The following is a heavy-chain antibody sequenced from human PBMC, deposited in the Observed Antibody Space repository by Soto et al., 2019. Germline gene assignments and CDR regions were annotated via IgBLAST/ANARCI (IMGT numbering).Heavy chain of an antibody. V-gene: IGHV1-18*01. Sequence: ASVNVSFKTSCYSFTIYCSILLLQAPLQWLEWMGWISAYNVNKNYAQKFQCSVTMTTDTSTSTAYMELRSLRSDDTAMYYCARDYFIEVDAKFEYWGQGTLVTVSS. J-gene: IGHJ4*02. CDR3: ARDYFIEVDAKFEY. CDR2: ISAYNVNK. CDR1: CYSFTIYC. D-gene: IGHD6-19*01.